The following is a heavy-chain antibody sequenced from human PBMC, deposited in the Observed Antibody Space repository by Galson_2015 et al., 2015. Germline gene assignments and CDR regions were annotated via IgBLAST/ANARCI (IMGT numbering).Heavy chain of an antibody. CDR2: ISYDGSNK. D-gene: IGHD4-11*01. Sequence: SLRLSCAASGFTFSSYGMHWVRQAPGKGLEWVAVISYDGSNKYYADSVKGRFTISRDNSKNTLYLQMNSLRAEDTAVYYCAKADYQEAFDIWGQGTMVTVSS. J-gene: IGHJ3*02. CDR3: AKADYQEAFDI. CDR1: GFTFSSYG. V-gene: IGHV3-30*18.